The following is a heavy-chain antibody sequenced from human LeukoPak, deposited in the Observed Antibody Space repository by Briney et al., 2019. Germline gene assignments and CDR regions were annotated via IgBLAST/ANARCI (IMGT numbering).Heavy chain of an antibody. CDR3: ARGLRYSSSWYNFDY. CDR2: ISSSGSTI. CDR1: GFTFSSYE. J-gene: IGHJ4*02. V-gene: IGHV3-48*03. D-gene: IGHD6-13*01. Sequence: PGGSLRLSCAASGFTFSSYEMNWVRQAPGKGLEWVSYISSSGSTIYYADSVKGRFTISRDNAKNSLYLQMNSLRDEDTAVYYCARGLRYSSSWYNFDYWGQGTLVTVSS.